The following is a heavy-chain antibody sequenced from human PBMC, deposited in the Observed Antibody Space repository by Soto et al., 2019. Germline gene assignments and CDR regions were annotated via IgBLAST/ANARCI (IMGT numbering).Heavy chain of an antibody. V-gene: IGHV3-33*01. D-gene: IGHD3-10*01. Sequence: GSLRLSCAASVFTVSSYGMHWVRQAPGKGLEWVAVIWYDGSNKYYADSVKGRFTISRDNSKNTLYLQMNSLRAEDTAVYYCARDRGYYFDYWGQGTLVTVSS. J-gene: IGHJ4*02. CDR1: VFTVSSYG. CDR2: IWYDGSNK. CDR3: ARDRGYYFDY.